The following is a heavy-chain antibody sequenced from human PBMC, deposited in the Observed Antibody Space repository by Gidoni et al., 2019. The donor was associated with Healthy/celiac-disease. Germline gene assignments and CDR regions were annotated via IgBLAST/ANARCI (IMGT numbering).Heavy chain of an antibody. CDR1: GGSISSYY. CDR2: LDYSGST. Sequence: QVQLQESGPGLVHPSETLSLPCTAPGGSISSYYWRWIRQPPGKGLVWLGYLDYSGSTNYNPSLKSRVTISVDTSKNQFSLKLSSVTAADTAVYYCARGLIAGGTHFPIDYWGQGTLVTVSS. CDR3: ARGLIAGGTHFPIDY. V-gene: IGHV4-59*01. J-gene: IGHJ4*02. D-gene: IGHD2-15*01.